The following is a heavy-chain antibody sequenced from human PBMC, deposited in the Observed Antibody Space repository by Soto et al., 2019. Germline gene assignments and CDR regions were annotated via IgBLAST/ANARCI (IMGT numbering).Heavy chain of an antibody. CDR3: AEGGRYCSGADCGA. Sequence: WGSLRLSCTASGCPISSRARSWVRQAPGKGLEWVSAISGSGTITYYADSVKGRFTISRDTSKNTLYLQMNSLRADDTAVYYCAEGGRYCSGADCGAWGQGTLVTVSS. V-gene: IGHV3-23*01. CDR2: ISGSGTIT. CDR1: GCPISSRA. J-gene: IGHJ5*02. D-gene: IGHD2-15*01.